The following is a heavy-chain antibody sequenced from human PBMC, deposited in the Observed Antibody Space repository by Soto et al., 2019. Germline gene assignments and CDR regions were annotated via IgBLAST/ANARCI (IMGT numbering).Heavy chain of an antibody. CDR2: IIPMFGIP. J-gene: IGHJ3*01. D-gene: IGHD6-13*01. V-gene: IGHV1-69*01. Sequence: QVQLVQSGAEVKKPASSVKVSCKASGRTLNKHAITWVRRAPGQGLEWLGGIIPMFGIPNYPQKFQGRVTITAADSTNTAHMELHSLTSDDTAVYYCAIGGTSGWLKGAYDVWGQGTMVTVSS. CDR1: GRTLNKHA. CDR3: AIGGTSGWLKGAYDV.